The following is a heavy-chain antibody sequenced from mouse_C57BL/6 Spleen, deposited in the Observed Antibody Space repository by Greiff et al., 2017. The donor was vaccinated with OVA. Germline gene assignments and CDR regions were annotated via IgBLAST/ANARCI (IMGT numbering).Heavy chain of an antibody. CDR2: IHTNSGST. V-gene: IGHV1-64*01. CDR1: GYTFTSYW. J-gene: IGHJ2*01. Sequence: VQLQQPGAELVKPGASVKLSCKASGYTFTSYWMHWVKQRPGQGLEWIGMIHTNSGSTNYNEKFKSKATLTVDKSSSTAYMQLNSLTSEDSAVYYCARPSSGYDFDYWGQGTTLTVSS. CDR3: ARPSSGYDFDY. D-gene: IGHD3-2*02.